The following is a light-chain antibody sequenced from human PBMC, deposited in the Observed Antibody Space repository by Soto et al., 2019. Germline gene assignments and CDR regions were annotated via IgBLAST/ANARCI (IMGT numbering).Light chain of an antibody. CDR1: SRDVGGYHY. CDR2: EVK. V-gene: IGLV2-14*01. CDR3: TSYTTATTVV. J-gene: IGLJ2*01. Sequence: QSALTQPASVSGSPGQAITVTCTGTSRDVGGYHYVSWYQHHPGKAPKLIIYEVKKRPSGVSDRFSGSKSGNTAYLTISGLQSEDEADYYCTSYTTATTVVFGGGTKLTVL.